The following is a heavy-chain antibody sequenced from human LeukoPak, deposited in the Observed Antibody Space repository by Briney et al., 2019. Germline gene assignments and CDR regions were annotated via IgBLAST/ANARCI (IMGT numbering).Heavy chain of an antibody. J-gene: IGHJ4*02. CDR2: IYYSGST. Sequence: PSQTLSLTCTVSGGSISSGGYYWSWIRQHPGKGLEWIGYIYYSGSTYYNPSLKSRVTISVDTSKNQFSLKLSSVTAADTAVYYCARASSSWDPYFDYWGQGTLVTVSS. D-gene: IGHD6-13*01. CDR1: GGSISSGGYY. V-gene: IGHV4-31*03. CDR3: ARASSSWDPYFDY.